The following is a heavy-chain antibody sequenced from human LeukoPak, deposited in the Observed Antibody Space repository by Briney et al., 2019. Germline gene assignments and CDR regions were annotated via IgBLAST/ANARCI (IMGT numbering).Heavy chain of an antibody. CDR3: ARLRGSSWFDY. V-gene: IGHV4-59*01. CDR1: GDSISGYY. CDR2: IYYSGST. Sequence: SETLSLTCTVSGDSISGYYWSWIRQPPGKGLEWIGYIYYSGSTNYNPSLKSRVTISIDTSKNQFSLKLSSVTATDTAVYYCARLRGSSWFDYWGQGTLVTVSS. J-gene: IGHJ4*02. D-gene: IGHD6-13*01.